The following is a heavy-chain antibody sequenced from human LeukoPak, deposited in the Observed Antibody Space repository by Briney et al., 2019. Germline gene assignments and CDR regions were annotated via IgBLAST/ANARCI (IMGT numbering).Heavy chain of an antibody. D-gene: IGHD3-22*01. Sequence: VSVKVSCKASGYTFTSYYMHWVRQAPGQGLEWMGIINPSGGSTSYAQKFQGRVTMTRDTSTSTVYMELSSLRSEDTAVYYCARFAVIGNWFDPWGQGTLVTVSS. V-gene: IGHV1-46*01. CDR2: INPSGGST. CDR1: GYTFTSYY. J-gene: IGHJ5*02. CDR3: ARFAVIGNWFDP.